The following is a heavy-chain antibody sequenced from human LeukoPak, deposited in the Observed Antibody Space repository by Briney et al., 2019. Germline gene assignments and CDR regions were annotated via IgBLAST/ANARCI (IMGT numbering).Heavy chain of an antibody. CDR2: VYTSGST. V-gene: IGHV4-4*09. CDR1: GGSISGGY. J-gene: IGHJ4*02. Sequence: SETLSLTCTVSGGSISGGYWSWIRQPPGRGLEWIGYVYTSGSTNYNPSLKSRVTISVDTSKNQFSLKLSSVTAADTAVYYCARRGWKLELTPHGFDYWGQGTLVTVSS. CDR3: ARRGWKLELTPHGFDY. D-gene: IGHD1-7*01.